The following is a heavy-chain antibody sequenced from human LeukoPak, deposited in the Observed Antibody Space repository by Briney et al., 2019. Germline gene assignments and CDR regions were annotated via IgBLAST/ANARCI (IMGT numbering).Heavy chain of an antibody. Sequence: SETLSLTCTVSGGPISTSTYYWGWIRRPPGKGLEWIGSIYYSGTTYYNPSLKSRVTVSVDTSKNQFSLNLSSVTAADTAVYYCVRGSTLRHYQYWGQGTLVTVSS. CDR1: GGPISTSTYY. D-gene: IGHD3-16*01. CDR3: VRGSTLRHYQY. J-gene: IGHJ4*02. CDR2: IYYSGTT. V-gene: IGHV4-39*01.